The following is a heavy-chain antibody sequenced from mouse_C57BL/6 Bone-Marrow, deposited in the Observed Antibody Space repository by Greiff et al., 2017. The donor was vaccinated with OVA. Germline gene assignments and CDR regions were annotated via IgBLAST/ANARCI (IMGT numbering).Heavy chain of an antibody. V-gene: IGHV1-83*01. D-gene: IGHD1-1*01. CDR2: YPGSGNTY. J-gene: IGHJ2*01. CDR1: YTFTDYYM. CDR3: RSDYYGSSPSYFDY. Sequence: VQLQQSGPELVKPGASVKMSCKASGYTFTDYYMHWVKQKPGKGLEWIGEIYPGSGNTYYNEKFKGKATLTADTSSSTAYMQLSSLTSEDSAVYFCARSDYYGSSPSYFDYWGQGTTLTVSS.